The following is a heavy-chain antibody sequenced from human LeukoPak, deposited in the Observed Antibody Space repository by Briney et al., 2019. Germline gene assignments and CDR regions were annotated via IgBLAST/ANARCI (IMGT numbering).Heavy chain of an antibody. CDR2: IKENGNEQ. V-gene: IGHV3-7*01. J-gene: IGHJ4*02. D-gene: IGHD2-2*01. CDR3: ARDRSGCSSTSCYRGLIDY. CDR1: GFTFTSYW. Sequence: PGGSLRLSCEASGFTFTSYWMSWVRQAPGKGPEWVAHIKENGNEQYYADSVKGRFTISRDNSKNTLYLQMNSLRAEDTAVYYCARDRSGCSSTSCYRGLIDYWGQGTLVTVSS.